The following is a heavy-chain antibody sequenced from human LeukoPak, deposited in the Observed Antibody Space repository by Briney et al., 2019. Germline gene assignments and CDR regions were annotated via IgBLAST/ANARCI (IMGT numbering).Heavy chain of an antibody. CDR1: GFTFINYS. CDR2: ISSSSSYI. Sequence: KAGGSLRLSCTASGFTFINYSMNWVRQAPGKGLEWVSSISSSSSYIYYADSVKGRFTISRDNAKNSLYLQMNSLRAEDTAVYYCAREIWIQLWLEGGWFDPWGQGTLVTVSS. D-gene: IGHD5-18*01. CDR3: AREIWIQLWLEGGWFDP. J-gene: IGHJ5*02. V-gene: IGHV3-21*01.